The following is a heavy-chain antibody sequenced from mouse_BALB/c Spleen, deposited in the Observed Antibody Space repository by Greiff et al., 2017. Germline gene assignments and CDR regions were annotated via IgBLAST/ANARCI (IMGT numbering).Heavy chain of an antibody. CDR3: ARAPPRSAYGNYGGDY. CDR1: GYSFTSYY. D-gene: IGHD2-1*01. Sequence: QVQLQQSGPELVKPGASVKISCKASGYSFTSYYIHWVKQRPGQGLEWIGWIFPGSGNTKYNEKFKGKATLTADTSSSTAYMQLSSLTSEDSAVYFCARAPPRSAYGNYGGDYWGQGTSVTVSS. J-gene: IGHJ4*01. V-gene: IGHV1-66*01. CDR2: IFPGSGNT.